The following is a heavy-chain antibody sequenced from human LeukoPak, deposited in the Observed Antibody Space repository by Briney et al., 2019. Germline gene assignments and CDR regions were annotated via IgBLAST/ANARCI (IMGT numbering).Heavy chain of an antibody. J-gene: IGHJ5*02. D-gene: IGHD6-13*01. Sequence: SETLSLTCTVSGGSISSSSYYWGWIRQPPGKGLEWIGYIYYSGSTYYNPSLKSRVTISVDTSKNQFSLKLSSVTAADTAVYYCARGYTSSWYFGNWFDPWGQGTLVTVFS. V-gene: IGHV4-39*01. CDR3: ARGYTSSWYFGNWFDP. CDR1: GGSISSSSYY. CDR2: IYYSGST.